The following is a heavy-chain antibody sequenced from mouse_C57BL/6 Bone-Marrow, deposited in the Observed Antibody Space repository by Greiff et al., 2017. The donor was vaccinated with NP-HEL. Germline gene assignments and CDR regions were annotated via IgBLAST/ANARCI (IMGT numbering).Heavy chain of an antibody. V-gene: IGHV1-19*01. CDR3: AIYDYEGDYAMDY. D-gene: IGHD2-4*01. J-gene: IGHJ4*01. CDR1: GYTFTDYY. Sequence: EVQLQQSGPVLVKPGASVKMSCKASGYTFTDYYMNWVKQSHGKSLEWIGVINPYNGGTSYNQKFKGKATLTVDKSSSTAYMELNSLTSEDSAVYYCAIYDYEGDYAMDYWGQGTSVTVSS. CDR2: INPYNGGT.